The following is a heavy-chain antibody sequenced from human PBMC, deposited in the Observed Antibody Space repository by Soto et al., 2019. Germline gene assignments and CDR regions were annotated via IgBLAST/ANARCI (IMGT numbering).Heavy chain of an antibody. Sequence: ASVKVSCKASGYNFMHYGVSWVRQAPGQGLEWMGWISPWKGNTNYAQSFQGRVTMTTDTSTSTAYMELRSLTSDDTAVYYCARYLDPSGSYYSDYWGPGTLVTVSS. CDR1: GYNFMHYG. D-gene: IGHD3-10*01. CDR3: ARYLDPSGSYYSDY. V-gene: IGHV1-18*04. J-gene: IGHJ4*02. CDR2: ISPWKGNT.